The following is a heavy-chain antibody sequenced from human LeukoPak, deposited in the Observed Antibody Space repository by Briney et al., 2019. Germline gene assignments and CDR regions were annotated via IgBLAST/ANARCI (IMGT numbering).Heavy chain of an antibody. D-gene: IGHD5-24*01. V-gene: IGHV3-7*01. CDR3: GRLRSLDQ. CDR2: IKEDVSEI. Sequence: PGGSLRLSCAASGFLFNKYWMTWVRQAPGKGLEWVANIKEDVSEIYYVDSVKGRFTISRDNAKKSLYLHMSSLRVEDTAVYFCGRLRSLDQWGQGTLVTVSS. CDR1: GFLFNKYW. J-gene: IGHJ4*02.